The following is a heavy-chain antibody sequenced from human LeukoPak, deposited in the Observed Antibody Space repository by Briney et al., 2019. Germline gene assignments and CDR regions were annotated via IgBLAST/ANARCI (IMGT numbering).Heavy chain of an antibody. CDR1: GFTFSSYS. V-gene: IGHV3-21*04. Sequence: GGSLRLSCAASGFTFSSYSMNWVRQAPGKGLEWVSSISSSSSYIYYADSVKGRFTISRDNAKNSLYLQMNSLRAEDTAVYYCARDRPNYYDSSGHYYRRDGDYWGQGTLVTVSS. CDR3: ARDRPNYYDSSGHYYRRDGDY. CDR2: ISSSSSYI. D-gene: IGHD3-22*01. J-gene: IGHJ4*02.